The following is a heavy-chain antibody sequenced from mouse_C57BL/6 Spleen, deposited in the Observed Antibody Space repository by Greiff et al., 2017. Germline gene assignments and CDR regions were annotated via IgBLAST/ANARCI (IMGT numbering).Heavy chain of an antibody. Sequence: EVKVVESEGGLVQPGSSMKLSCTASGFTFSDYYMAWVRQVPEKGLEWVANINYDGSSTYYLDSLKSRFIISRDNAKNILYLQMSSLKSEDTATYYCARVLITTVVAEYYFDYWGQGTTLTVSS. D-gene: IGHD1-1*01. V-gene: IGHV5-16*01. J-gene: IGHJ2*01. CDR1: GFTFSDYY. CDR3: ARVLITTVVAEYYFDY. CDR2: INYDGSST.